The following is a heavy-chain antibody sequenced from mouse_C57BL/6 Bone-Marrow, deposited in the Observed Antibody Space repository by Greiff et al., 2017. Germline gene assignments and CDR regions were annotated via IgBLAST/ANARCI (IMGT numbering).Heavy chain of an antibody. V-gene: IGHV1-82*01. CDR3: AREGRRSPFAY. J-gene: IGHJ3*01. Sequence: QVQLQQSGPELVKPGASVKISCTASGYAFSSSWMNWVKQRPGKGLEWIGRIYPGDGAPNYNGKFNGKATMTADKSSSTAYMQLSSLTSEDSAVYFWAREGRRSPFAYWGTGTMVTVSA. CDR1: GYAFSSSW. D-gene: IGHD1-1*01. CDR2: IYPGDGAP.